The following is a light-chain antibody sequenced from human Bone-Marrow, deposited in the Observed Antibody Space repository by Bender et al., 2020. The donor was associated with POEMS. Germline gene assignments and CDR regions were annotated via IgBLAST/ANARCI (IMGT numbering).Light chain of an antibody. J-gene: IGLJ1*01. CDR1: SSDIGDYNY. Sequence: QSALTQPASVSGSPGQSITISCTGTSSDIGDYNYVSWYQQHPGKAPKLIIYDVSNRPSGISNRFSGSKSGITASLTISGLQAEDEADYYCSSYTTSDSWVFGTGTQVSVL. CDR2: DVS. V-gene: IGLV2-14*01. CDR3: SSYTTSDSWV.